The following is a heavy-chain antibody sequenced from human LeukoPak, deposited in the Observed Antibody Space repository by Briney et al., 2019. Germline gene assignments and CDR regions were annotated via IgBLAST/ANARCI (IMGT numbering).Heavy chain of an antibody. CDR3: GRDPYDLLETGGFYY. Sequence: PSETLSLTCTVSGGYISSYYWSWIRQPAGKGLEWIGRIYTSGSTNYNPSLKRRVTMSSETSKNHSSLKVSTITGADTAVYYCGRDPYDLLETGGFYYWGQGTLVTVSS. CDR2: IYTSGST. D-gene: IGHD2-2*01. V-gene: IGHV4-4*07. J-gene: IGHJ4*02. CDR1: GGYISSYY.